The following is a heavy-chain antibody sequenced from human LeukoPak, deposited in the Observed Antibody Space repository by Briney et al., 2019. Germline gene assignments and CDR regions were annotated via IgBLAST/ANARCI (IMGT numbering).Heavy chain of an antibody. CDR2: ISYDGSNK. J-gene: IGHJ4*02. CDR3: AKDPDYYGSGSYYSDY. Sequence: GGSLRLSCAASGFTFSSYGMHWVRQAPGKGLEWVAVISYDGSNKYYADSVKGRFTISRDNSKNTLYLQMNTLRAGDTAVYYCAKDPDYYGSGSYYSDYWGQGTLVTVSS. D-gene: IGHD3-10*01. CDR1: GFTFSSYG. V-gene: IGHV3-30*18.